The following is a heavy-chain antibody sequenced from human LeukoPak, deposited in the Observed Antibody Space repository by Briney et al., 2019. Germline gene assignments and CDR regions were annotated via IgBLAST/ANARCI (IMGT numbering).Heavy chain of an antibody. Sequence: GGSLRLSCAASGFTFSSYAMGWVRQAPGKGLEWVSAISGSGGSTYYADSVKGRFTISRDNSKNTLYLQMNSLRAEDTAVYYCAKDRGSSWPEYNWFDPWGQGTLVTVSS. CDR3: AKDRGSSWPEYNWFDP. V-gene: IGHV3-23*01. CDR2: ISGSGGST. CDR1: GFTFSSYA. J-gene: IGHJ5*02. D-gene: IGHD6-13*01.